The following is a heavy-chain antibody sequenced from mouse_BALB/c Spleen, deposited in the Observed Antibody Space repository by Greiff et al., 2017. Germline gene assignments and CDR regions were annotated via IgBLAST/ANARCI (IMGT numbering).Heavy chain of an antibody. CDR1: EYEFPSHD. V-gene: IGHV5-2*01. CDR3: ARHEDDGYFPAWFAY. J-gene: IGHJ3*01. CDR2: INSDGGST. Sequence: EVQLVESGGGLVQPGESLKLSCESNEYEFPSHDMSWVRKTPEKRLELVAAINSDGGSTYYPDTMERRFIISRDNTKKTLYLQMSSLRSEDTAVYYCARHEDDGYFPAWFAYWGQGTLVTVSA. D-gene: IGHD2-3*01.